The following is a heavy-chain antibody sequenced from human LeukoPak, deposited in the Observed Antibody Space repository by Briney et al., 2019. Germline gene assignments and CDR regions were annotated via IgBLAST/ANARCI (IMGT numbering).Heavy chain of an antibody. J-gene: IGHJ3*02. CDR3: ARPYYETSGYSGAFDI. CDR1: GYTFITYY. D-gene: IGHD3-22*01. Sequence: ASVKVSCKASGYTFITYYMHWVRQAPGQGLEWMGIINPNGGSTKYAQKFQGRVTMTSDTSTSTVYMELSRLRSEDTAIYYRARPYYETSGYSGAFDIWGQGTMVTVSS. V-gene: IGHV1-46*01. CDR2: INPNGGST.